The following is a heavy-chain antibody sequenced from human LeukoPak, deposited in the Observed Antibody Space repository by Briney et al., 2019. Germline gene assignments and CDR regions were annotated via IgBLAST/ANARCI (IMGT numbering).Heavy chain of an antibody. CDR3: ARQIVGATVY. CDR1: GFTFSTYS. V-gene: IGHV3-21*01. D-gene: IGHD1-26*01. Sequence: GGSLRLSCSASGFTFSTYSMNWVRQAPGKGLEWVSSISSSSSYIYYADSVKGRFTISRDNAKNSLYLQMNSLRAEDTAVYYCARQIVGATVYWGQGTLVTVSS. CDR2: ISSSSSYI. J-gene: IGHJ4*02.